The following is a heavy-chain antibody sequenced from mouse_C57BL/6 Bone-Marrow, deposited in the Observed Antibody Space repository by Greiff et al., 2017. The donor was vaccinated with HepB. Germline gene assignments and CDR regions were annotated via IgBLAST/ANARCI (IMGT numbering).Heavy chain of an antibody. CDR2: ISDGGSYT. CDR3: ARDVVYAMDY. CDR1: GFTFSSYA. Sequence: EVHLVESGGGLVKPGGSLKLSCAASGFTFSSYAMSWVRQTPARGLEWVATISDGGSYTYYPDDVKGRFTISRDNAKNNLYLQMSHLKSEDTAMYYCARDVVYAMDYWGQGTSVTVSS. D-gene: IGHD1-1*02. V-gene: IGHV5-4*01. J-gene: IGHJ4*01.